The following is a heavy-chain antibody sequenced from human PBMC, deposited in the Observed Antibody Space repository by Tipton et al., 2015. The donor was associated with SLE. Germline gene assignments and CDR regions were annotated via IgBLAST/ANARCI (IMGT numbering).Heavy chain of an antibody. J-gene: IGHJ3*02. D-gene: IGHD1-26*01. CDR1: GGSFSGYY. Sequence: TLSLTCAVYGGSFSGYYWSWIRQPPGKGLEWIGEIYHSGSTNYNPSLKSRVTISVDKSKNQFSLKVSSVTAADTAVYYCARAGDSGAFDIWGQGTMVTVSS. CDR3: ARAGDSGAFDI. V-gene: IGHV4-34*01. CDR2: IYHSGST.